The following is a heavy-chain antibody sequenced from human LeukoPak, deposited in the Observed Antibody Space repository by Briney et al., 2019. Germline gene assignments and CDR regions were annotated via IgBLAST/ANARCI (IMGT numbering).Heavy chain of an antibody. V-gene: IGHV1-8*02. J-gene: IGHJ5*01. CDR1: GYTFTNFD. Sequence: ASVRVSCKASGYTFTNFDINWVRQATGQGLEWMGRMSPNSGNTVYAQKFQGRVTLTRNTSIGTAYMELSSLTSEDTAVYYCAKSPHPTVVTATLPVNFFDSXXQGTLVTVSS. CDR2: MSPNSGNT. CDR3: AKSPHPTVVTATLPVNFFDS. D-gene: IGHD4-23*01.